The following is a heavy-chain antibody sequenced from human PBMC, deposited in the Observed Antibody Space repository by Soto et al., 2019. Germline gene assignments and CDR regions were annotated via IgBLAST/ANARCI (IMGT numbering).Heavy chain of an antibody. J-gene: IGHJ6*02. Sequence: GGSLRLSCAASGSTFSVYSMTWVRQAPGKGLEWVANIKEDGSEKYYVDSVKGRFTISRDNAKNSLYLRMNSLRAKDTAVYYCARASHWSSGYYHYYYAMDVWGQGTTVTVSS. D-gene: IGHD3-22*01. V-gene: IGHV3-7*01. CDR1: GSTFSVYS. CDR2: IKEDGSEK. CDR3: ARASHWSSGYYHYYYAMDV.